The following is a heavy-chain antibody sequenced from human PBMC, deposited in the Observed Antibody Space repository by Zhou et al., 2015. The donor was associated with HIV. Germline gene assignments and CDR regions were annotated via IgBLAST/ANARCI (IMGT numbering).Heavy chain of an antibody. CDR3: ARAVYGPYDSSGYYYHYYGMDV. CDR2: IIPIFGTA. CDR1: GGTFSSYA. Sequence: QVQLVQSGAEVKKPGSSVKVSCKASGGTFSSYAISWVRQAPGQGLEWMGGIIPIFGTANYAQKFQGRVTITADESTSTAYMELSSLRSEDTAVYYCARAVYGPYDSSGYYYHYYGMDVWGQGTTVTVSS. J-gene: IGHJ6*02. V-gene: IGHV1-69*01. D-gene: IGHD3-22*01.